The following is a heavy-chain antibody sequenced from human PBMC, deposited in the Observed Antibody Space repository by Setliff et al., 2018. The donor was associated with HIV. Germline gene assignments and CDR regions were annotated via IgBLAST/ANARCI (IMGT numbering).Heavy chain of an antibody. V-gene: IGHV1-69*05. Sequence: SVKVSCKASGDTFSNYAISWVRQAPGQGLEWMGGIIPIFGTASHAQKFQGRVTITTDESTSTAYMELSSLRSEDTAVYYCARDHRNCGGDCGDGWYYYYYGMDVWGQGTTVTVSS. CDR2: IIPIFGTA. J-gene: IGHJ6*02. D-gene: IGHD2-21*02. CDR1: GDTFSNYA. CDR3: ARDHRNCGGDCGDGWYYYYYGMDV.